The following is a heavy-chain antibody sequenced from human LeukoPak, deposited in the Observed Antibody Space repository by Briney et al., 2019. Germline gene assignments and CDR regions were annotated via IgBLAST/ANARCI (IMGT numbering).Heavy chain of an antibody. CDR2: IYHSGST. CDR3: ARAFGCSGGSCYRFFDY. CDR1: GGSISSSSYY. Sequence: SETLSLTCTVSGGSISSSSYYWGWIRQPPGKGLEWIGSIYHSGSTYSNPSLKSRVTISVDTSKNQFSLKLNSVTAADTAVYYCARAFGCSGGSCYRFFDYWGQGTLVTVSS. V-gene: IGHV4-39*07. D-gene: IGHD2-15*01. J-gene: IGHJ4*02.